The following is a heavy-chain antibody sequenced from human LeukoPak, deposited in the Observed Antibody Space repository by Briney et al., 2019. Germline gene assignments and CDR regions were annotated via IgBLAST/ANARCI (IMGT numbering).Heavy chain of an antibody. CDR1: GASISSYY. Sequence: SSETLSLTCTVSGASISSYYWSWIRQPPGKGLEWVWYIYYSGSTNYNPSLKSRVTISVDTSKTQFSLKLSSVTAADTAVYYCARVEGSGWYSLNAFDIWGQGTRVTVSS. V-gene: IGHV4-59*08. CDR2: IYYSGST. J-gene: IGHJ3*02. D-gene: IGHD6-19*01. CDR3: ARVEGSGWYSLNAFDI.